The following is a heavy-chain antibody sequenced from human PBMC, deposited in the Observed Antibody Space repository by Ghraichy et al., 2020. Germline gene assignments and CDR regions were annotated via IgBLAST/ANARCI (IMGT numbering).Heavy chain of an antibody. Sequence: SETLSLTCTVSGGSINSKNYYWGWIRQPPGKGLEWMGSIHYSGNTYYNPSLESRVIISIDTSKNQFSLKLKSVTAADTAAYYWAKRGDYYDRSDHWHYYGMDVWGQGTTVTVSS. CDR1: GGSINSKNYY. CDR3: AKRGDYYDRSDHWHYYGMDV. CDR2: IHYSGNT. J-gene: IGHJ6*02. D-gene: IGHD3-22*01. V-gene: IGHV4-39*01.